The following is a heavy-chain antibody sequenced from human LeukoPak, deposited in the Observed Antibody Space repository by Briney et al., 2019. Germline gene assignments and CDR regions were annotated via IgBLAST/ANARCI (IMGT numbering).Heavy chain of an antibody. CDR2: TYPGDSDT. J-gene: IGHJ6*04. CDR1: GYSFTSYW. Sequence: GESLKISCKGSGYSFTSYWIGWVRQMPGKGLEWMGITYPGDSDTRYSPSFQGQVTISADKSISTAYLQWSSLKASDTAMYYCARLIGGSGWYLRSDYCYYGMDVWGKGTTVTVSS. CDR3: ARLIGGSGWYLRSDYCYYGMDV. D-gene: IGHD6-19*01. V-gene: IGHV5-51*01.